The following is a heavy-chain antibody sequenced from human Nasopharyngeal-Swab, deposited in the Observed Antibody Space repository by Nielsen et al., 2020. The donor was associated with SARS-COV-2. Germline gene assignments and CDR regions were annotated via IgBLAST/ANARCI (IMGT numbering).Heavy chain of an antibody. Sequence: GESLKISRAASGFTFRTYSMNWVRQAPGTGLEWISYISSSSTTIFYADSVKGRFTISRDNAKNSLYLQMNSLRAEDTALYYCARDERIDGFNSNFDHWGQGTLVTVSS. V-gene: IGHV3-48*04. D-gene: IGHD5-24*01. CDR2: ISSSSTTI. CDR3: ARDERIDGFNSNFDH. CDR1: GFTFRTYS. J-gene: IGHJ4*02.